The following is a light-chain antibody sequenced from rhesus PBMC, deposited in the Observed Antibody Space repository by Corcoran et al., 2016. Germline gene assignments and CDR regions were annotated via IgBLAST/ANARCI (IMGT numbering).Light chain of an antibody. CDR1: QSVSSY. CDR2: GAS. J-gene: IGKJ2*01. Sequence: EIVMTQSPATLSLSPGERATLSCRASQSVSSYVAWYQQKPEQAPRLLIYGASSRATGIPDRFSGSGAWQEFTLIISNLEPEDVGVYYCQKYNDWPPYSFGQGTKVEIK. V-gene: IGKV3S9*01. CDR3: QKYNDWPPYS.